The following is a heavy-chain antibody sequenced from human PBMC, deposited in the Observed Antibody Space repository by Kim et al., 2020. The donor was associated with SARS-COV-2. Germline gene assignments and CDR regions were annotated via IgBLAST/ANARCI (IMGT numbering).Heavy chain of an antibody. J-gene: IGHJ4*02. Sequence: GGSLRLSCAASGFTFSSYEMNWVRQAPGKGLEWVSYISSSGSTIYYADSVKGRFTISRDNAKNSLYLQMNSLRAEDTAVYYCAREYSSGWYPIFFDYWGQGTLVTVSS. CDR2: ISSSGSTI. CDR3: AREYSSGWYPIFFDY. V-gene: IGHV3-48*03. D-gene: IGHD6-19*01. CDR1: GFTFSSYE.